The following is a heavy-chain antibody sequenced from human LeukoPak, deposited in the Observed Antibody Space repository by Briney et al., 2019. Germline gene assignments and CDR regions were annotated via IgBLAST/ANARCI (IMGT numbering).Heavy chain of an antibody. CDR3: ARAPYSYGSELYYYYYYMDV. Sequence: GASVKVSCKASGGTFSSYAISWVRQAPGQGLEWMGGIIPIFGTANYAQKFQGRVTITADESTSTAYMELSSLRSEDTAVYYCARAPYSYGSELYYYYYYMDVWGKGTTVTVSS. J-gene: IGHJ6*03. D-gene: IGHD5-18*01. V-gene: IGHV1-69*13. CDR1: GGTFSSYA. CDR2: IIPIFGTA.